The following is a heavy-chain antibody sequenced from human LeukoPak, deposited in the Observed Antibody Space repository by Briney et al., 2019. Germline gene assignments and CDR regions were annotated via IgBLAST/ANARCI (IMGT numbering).Heavy chain of an antibody. J-gene: IGHJ6*02. V-gene: IGHV1-69*01. Sequence: GASVKVSCTASGGTFSSYAISWVRQAPGQGLEWMGGIIPIFGTANYAQKFQGRVTITADESTSTAYMELSSLRSEDTAVYYCASTSTPRYCSSTSCYDSYYYYYYGMDVWGQGTTVTVSS. CDR2: IIPIFGTA. CDR1: GGTFSSYA. CDR3: ASTSTPRYCSSTSCYDSYYYYYYGMDV. D-gene: IGHD2-2*01.